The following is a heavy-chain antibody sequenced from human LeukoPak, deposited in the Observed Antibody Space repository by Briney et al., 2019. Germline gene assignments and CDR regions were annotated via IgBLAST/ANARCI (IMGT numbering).Heavy chain of an antibody. CDR3: ARGGAVAGYYYFDY. V-gene: IGHV4-4*07. CDR2: IYTSGST. Sequence: SETLSLTCTVSGGSISSYYWSWLRQPAGKGLEWIGRIYTSGSTNYNPSLKSRVTMSVDTSKNQFSLKLSSVTAADTAVYYCARGGAVAGYYYFDYWGQGTLVTVSS. J-gene: IGHJ4*02. CDR1: GGSISSYY. D-gene: IGHD6-19*01.